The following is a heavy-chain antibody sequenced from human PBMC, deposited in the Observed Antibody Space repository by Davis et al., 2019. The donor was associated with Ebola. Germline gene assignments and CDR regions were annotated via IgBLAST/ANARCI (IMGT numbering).Heavy chain of an antibody. CDR1: GGTFSSYA. V-gene: IGHV1-69*06. J-gene: IGHJ5*02. CDR3: ARHKEPPLMAQGVVKPNWFDP. CDR2: IIPIFGTA. Sequence: AASVKVSCKASGGTFSSYAISWVRQAPGQGLEWMGGIIPIFGTANYAQKFQGRVTITADKSTSTAYMELSSLRSEDTAVYYCARHKEPPLMAQGVVKPNWFDPWGQGTLVTVSS. D-gene: IGHD3-10*01.